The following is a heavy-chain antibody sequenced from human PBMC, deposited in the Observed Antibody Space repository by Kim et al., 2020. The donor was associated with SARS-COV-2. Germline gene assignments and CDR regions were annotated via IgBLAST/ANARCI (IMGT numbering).Heavy chain of an antibody. Sequence: GGSLRLSCSASGFTFSSYAMHWVRQAPGKGLEYVSAISSNGGSTYYADSVKGRFTISRDNSKNTLYLQMSSLRAEDTAVYYCVKGYSSSWSEGWFDPWGQGTLVTVSS. J-gene: IGHJ5*02. V-gene: IGHV3-64D*06. D-gene: IGHD6-13*01. CDR1: GFTFSSYA. CDR2: ISSNGGST. CDR3: VKGYSSSWSEGWFDP.